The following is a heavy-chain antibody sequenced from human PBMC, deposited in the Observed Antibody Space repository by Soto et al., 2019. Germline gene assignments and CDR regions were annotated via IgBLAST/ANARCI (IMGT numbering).Heavy chain of an antibody. D-gene: IGHD6-19*01. CDR1: GFAFGTYS. CDR3: ARDTWSVDYYYYYYGMDV. Sequence: LRLSCAASGFAFGTYSMNWVRQAPGKGLEWVSYISGDRGTTHYADSVKGRFTISRDNAKNSLYLQMNSLRDEDTAVYYCARDTWSVDYYYYYYGMDVWGQGTTVTVSS. CDR2: ISGDRGTT. J-gene: IGHJ6*02. V-gene: IGHV3-48*02.